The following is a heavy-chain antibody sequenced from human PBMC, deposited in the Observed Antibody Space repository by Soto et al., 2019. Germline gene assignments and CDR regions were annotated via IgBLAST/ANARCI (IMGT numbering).Heavy chain of an antibody. CDR1: GFTFSNAW. V-gene: IGHV3-15*07. Sequence: GGSLRLSCAASGFTFSNAWMNWVRQAPGKGLEWVGRIKSKTDGGTTDYAAPVKGRFTISRDDSKNTLYLQMNSLRTEDTAVYYCTTAYTIFSYDAFDIWGQGTMVTVSS. CDR2: IKSKTDGGTT. CDR3: TTAYTIFSYDAFDI. D-gene: IGHD3-9*01. J-gene: IGHJ3*02.